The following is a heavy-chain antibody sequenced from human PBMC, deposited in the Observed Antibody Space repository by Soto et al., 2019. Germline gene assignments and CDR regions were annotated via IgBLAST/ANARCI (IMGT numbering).Heavy chain of an antibody. CDR2: ISSSSSYI. J-gene: IGHJ6*04. CDR3: ARETTVTTNYDYDSGMAV. V-gene: IGHV3-21*01. CDR1: GFTCSSYG. Sequence: GFLRVWCAAVGFTCSSYGMSWVLQTPGQGLEWVSSISSSSSYIYYADSVKGRCTISRDNAKNSLYLQMKRLRTEDTAVYYCARETTVTTNYDYDSGMAVWGKGTTVTVSS. D-gene: IGHD4-17*01.